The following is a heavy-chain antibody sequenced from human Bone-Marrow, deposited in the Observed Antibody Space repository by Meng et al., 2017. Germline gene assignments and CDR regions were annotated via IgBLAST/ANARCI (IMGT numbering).Heavy chain of an antibody. CDR3: ARVKLIRGKRGYFDL. D-gene: IGHD3-10*01. J-gene: IGHJ2*01. Sequence: QGQLQKWGAGLFKPSEPLPPPCACYGRYFSGYYWSWIRQPPGKGLEWIGEINHSGSTNYNPSLKSRVTISVDTSKNQFSLKLSSVTAADTAVYYCARVKLIRGKRGYFDLWGRGTLVTVSS. V-gene: IGHV4-34*01. CDR2: INHSGST. CDR1: GRYFSGYY.